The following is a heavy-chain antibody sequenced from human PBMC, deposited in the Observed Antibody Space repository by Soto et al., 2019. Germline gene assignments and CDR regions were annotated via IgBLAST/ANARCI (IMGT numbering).Heavy chain of an antibody. CDR3: ARHRGGSYAY. CDR2: IYYSGST. J-gene: IGHJ4*02. CDR1: GGSISSYY. D-gene: IGHD1-26*01. Sequence: QVQLQESGPGLVKPSETLSLTCTVSGGSISSYYWSWIRQPPGKGLEWIGYIYYSGSTNYNPSLSSRITRSVDTSKNQFSLKLSSVTAADTAVYYCARHRGGSYAYWGQGTLVTVSS. V-gene: IGHV4-59*08.